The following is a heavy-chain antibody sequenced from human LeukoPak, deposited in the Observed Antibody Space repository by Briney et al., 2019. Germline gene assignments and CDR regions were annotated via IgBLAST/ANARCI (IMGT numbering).Heavy chain of an antibody. Sequence: SVKVSCKASGDSLRRGAVSWVRQAPGQGPEWMGRISPILGTPEYAEMFQGRVTITADKSTNTVFMELRSLTFEDTAVYYCARGKGFVGHFDSWGQGTLVTVSS. CDR3: ARGKGFVGHFDS. V-gene: IGHV1-69*04. CDR2: ISPILGTP. D-gene: IGHD2-15*01. J-gene: IGHJ4*02. CDR1: GDSLRRGA.